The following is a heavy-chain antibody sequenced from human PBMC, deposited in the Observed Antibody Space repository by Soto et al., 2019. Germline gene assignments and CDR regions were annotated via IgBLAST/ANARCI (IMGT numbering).Heavy chain of an antibody. CDR2: IWYDGSNK. D-gene: IGHD6-6*01. Sequence: QVQLVESGGGVVQPGRSLRLSCAASGFTFSSYGMHWVRQAPGKGLEWVAVIWYDGSNKYYADSVKGRFTISRDNSKKTLYLQMNSLRVEDTAVYYCAREELIAAGPFDYWGQGCLVTVSS. CDR3: AREELIAAGPFDY. J-gene: IGHJ4*02. CDR1: GFTFSSYG. V-gene: IGHV3-33*01.